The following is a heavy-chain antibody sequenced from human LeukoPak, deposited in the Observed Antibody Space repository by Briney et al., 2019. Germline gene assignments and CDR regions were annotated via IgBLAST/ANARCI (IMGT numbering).Heavy chain of an antibody. Sequence: GASVKVSCKASGYTFTGYYMDWVRQAPGQGLEWMGWINPNSGGTNYAQKFQGRVTMTRDTSISTAYMELSRLRSDDTAVYYCARGNWGSRGYFDYWGQGTLVTVSS. J-gene: IGHJ4*02. CDR1: GYTFTGYY. CDR2: INPNSGGT. V-gene: IGHV1-2*02. D-gene: IGHD7-27*01. CDR3: ARGNWGSRGYFDY.